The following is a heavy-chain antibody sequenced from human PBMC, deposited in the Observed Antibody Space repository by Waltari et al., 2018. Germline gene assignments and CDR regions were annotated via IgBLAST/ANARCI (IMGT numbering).Heavy chain of an antibody. CDR1: GGTFSSYT. Sequence: QVQLVQSGAEVKKPGSSVKVSCKASGGTFSSYTISWVRQAPGQGLEWMGRIIPILGIANYEQKFQGRVTITADKSTSTAYMELSSLRSEDTAVYYCATSIGRTTVTAYTHWGQGTLVTVSS. CDR2: IIPILGIA. J-gene: IGHJ4*02. V-gene: IGHV1-69*02. CDR3: ATSIGRTTVTAYTH. D-gene: IGHD4-17*01.